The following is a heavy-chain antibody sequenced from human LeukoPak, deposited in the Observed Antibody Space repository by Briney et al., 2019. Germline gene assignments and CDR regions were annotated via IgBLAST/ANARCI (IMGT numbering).Heavy chain of an antibody. Sequence: ASVKVSCKASGYTFSSYHIHWVRQAPGQGLEWMGIINPSGGSTSYAQKFQGRVTMTRDTSTNTAYLELRSLRSEDTAIYYCARVATYYDSLTGYYEPFAYWGQGTLVTVSS. V-gene: IGHV1-46*01. CDR2: INPSGGST. D-gene: IGHD3-9*01. J-gene: IGHJ4*02. CDR1: GYTFSSYH. CDR3: ARVATYYDSLTGYYEPFAY.